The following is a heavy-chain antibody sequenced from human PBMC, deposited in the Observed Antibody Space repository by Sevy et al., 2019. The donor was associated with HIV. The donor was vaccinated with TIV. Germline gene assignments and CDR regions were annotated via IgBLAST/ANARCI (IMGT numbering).Heavy chain of an antibody. J-gene: IGHJ6*02. V-gene: IGHV3-66*01. CDR2: IDRGGST. CDR3: ARDRYYDASGYYYYYYGTDV. Sequence: GGSLRLSCEASGFTVSGNYMAWVRLAPGKGLEWVSLIDRGGSTYYADSVKGGLNISRDNAKNTLYLQMNTLRAEDTAVYFCARDRYYDASGYYYYYYGTDVWGQGTTVTVSS. CDR1: GFTVSGNY. D-gene: IGHD3-22*01.